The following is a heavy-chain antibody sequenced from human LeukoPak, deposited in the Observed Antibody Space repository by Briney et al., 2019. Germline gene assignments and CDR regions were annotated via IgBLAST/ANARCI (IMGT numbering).Heavy chain of an antibody. CDR3: VRVGYNYYGSGSPKLTWFDP. J-gene: IGHJ5*02. CDR2: IYYSGITYYSGSI. Sequence: SETLSLTCTVPGGSISSNSYYWGWIRQPPGKGLEWIGSIYYSGITYYSGSIFYNPSLKSRVTITVDASKNEISLKLSSVTAADTAVFYCVRVGYNYYGSGSPKLTWFDPWGQGTLVTVSS. D-gene: IGHD3-10*01. V-gene: IGHV4-39*07. CDR1: GGSISSNSYY.